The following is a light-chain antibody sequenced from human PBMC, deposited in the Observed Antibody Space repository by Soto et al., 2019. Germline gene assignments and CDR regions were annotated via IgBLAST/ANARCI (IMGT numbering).Light chain of an antibody. CDR3: QHSYNSPTLT. CDR1: QNIGNY. J-gene: IGKJ1*01. CDR2: SVS. V-gene: IGKV1-39*01. Sequence: DIQMTQSPSSLSASVGDRVTITCRASQNIGNYLHWYQQQPGKATKLLIYSVSTLQTGVTSRFSGSVSGTDFTVTIRSVQPEAFSTFYCQHSYNSPTLTFGQGTKVEIK.